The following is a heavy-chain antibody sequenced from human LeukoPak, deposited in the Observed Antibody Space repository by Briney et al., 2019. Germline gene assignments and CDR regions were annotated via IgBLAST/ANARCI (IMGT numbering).Heavy chain of an antibody. CDR2: IYSGGST. J-gene: IGHJ1*01. CDR3: ASAREYCGSAECYEYFQH. D-gene: IGHD2-21*01. CDR1: GVTVGTNS. V-gene: IGHV3-53*01. Sequence: GESLRLSCAASGVTVGTNSMSWARQSPGKGLEWVSVIYSGGSTYNADSVNGRFTVSRDNSRNTLFLQMNNQRAEDTALYFCASAREYCGSAECYEYFQHWGQGTLVIVSS.